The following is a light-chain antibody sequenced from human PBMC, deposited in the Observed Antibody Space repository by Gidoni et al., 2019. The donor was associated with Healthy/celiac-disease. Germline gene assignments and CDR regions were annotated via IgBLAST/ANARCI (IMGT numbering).Light chain of an antibody. CDR3: QQYNNLPRT. V-gene: IGKV3-15*01. CDR1: QSVSSN. J-gene: IGKJ1*01. Sequence: EIVMTQSPATLSVSPGERATLSCRASQSVSSNLAWYQQKPGQAPRLLIYGASTRATGIPARVSGSGSGTEFTLTLSSLQSEDFAVYYCQQYNNLPRTFGQGTQVEIK. CDR2: GAS.